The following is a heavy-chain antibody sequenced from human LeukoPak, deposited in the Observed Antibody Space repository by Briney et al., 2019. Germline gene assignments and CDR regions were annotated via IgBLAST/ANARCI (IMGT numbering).Heavy chain of an antibody. D-gene: IGHD2-2*01. CDR2: IRGSGGNT. CDR1: GFTFSTHA. V-gene: IGHV3-23*01. J-gene: IGHJ3*02. CDR3: ARDRRLLGYCSSTSCYGDAFDI. Sequence: GGSLRLSCEASGFTFSTHAMSWVRQAPGKGLEWVSGIRGSGGNTYYADSVKGRFTIPRDNSKSTLYLQMNSLRAEDTAVYSCARDRRLLGYCSSTSCYGDAFDIWGQGTMVTVSS.